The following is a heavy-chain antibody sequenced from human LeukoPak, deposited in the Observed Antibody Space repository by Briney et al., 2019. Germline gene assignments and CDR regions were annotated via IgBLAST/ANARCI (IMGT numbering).Heavy chain of an antibody. V-gene: IGHV1-69*05. D-gene: IGHD2-15*01. Sequence: ASVKVSCKASGGTFSSYAISWVRQAPGQGLEWMGRIIPIFGTANYAQKFQGRVTITTDESMSTAYMELSGLRSEDTAVYYCAREQVDIVVVVAAKRTPLDAFDIWGQGTMVTVSS. CDR2: IIPIFGTA. CDR1: GGTFSSYA. J-gene: IGHJ3*02. CDR3: AREQVDIVVVVAAKRTPLDAFDI.